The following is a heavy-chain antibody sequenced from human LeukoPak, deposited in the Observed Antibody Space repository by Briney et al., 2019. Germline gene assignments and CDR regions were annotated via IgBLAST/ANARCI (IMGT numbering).Heavy chain of an antibody. V-gene: IGHV3-74*01. CDR1: GFTFSTSW. Sequence: GESLRLSCAASGFTFSTSWMHWVRQAPGKGLVWVSRINSDGNTRNYADSVKGRFTISRDNAKNTLYLQMNSLRAEDTAVYYCVRDMGYYDKVWGQGTRVTVSS. J-gene: IGHJ4*02. CDR2: INSDGNTR. CDR3: VRDMGYYDKV. D-gene: IGHD3-22*01.